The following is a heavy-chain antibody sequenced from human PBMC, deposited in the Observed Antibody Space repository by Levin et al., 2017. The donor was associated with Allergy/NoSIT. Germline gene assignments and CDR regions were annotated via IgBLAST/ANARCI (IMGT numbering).Heavy chain of an antibody. Sequence: VKVSCKASGGTFSSYAISWVRQAPGQGLEWMGGIIPIFGTANYAQKFQGRVTITADESTSTAYMELSSLRSEDTAVYYCARGAYYYDSSGYRGYFDYWGQGTLVTVSS. CDR1: GGTFSSYA. V-gene: IGHV1-69*13. D-gene: IGHD3-22*01. CDR2: IIPIFGTA. CDR3: ARGAYYYDSSGYRGYFDY. J-gene: IGHJ4*02.